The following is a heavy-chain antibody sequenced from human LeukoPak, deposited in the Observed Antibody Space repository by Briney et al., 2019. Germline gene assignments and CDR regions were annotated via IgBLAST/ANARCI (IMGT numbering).Heavy chain of an antibody. CDR2: INHSGST. D-gene: IGHD6-13*01. J-gene: IGHJ4*02. Sequence: SETLSLTCAVYGGSFSGYYWSWIRQPPGKGLEWIGEINHSGSTNYNPSLKSRVTISVDTSKNQFSLKLSSVTAADTAVYYCASRITAAGLAFDFWGQGTLVTVSS. V-gene: IGHV4-34*01. CDR1: GGSFSGYY. CDR3: ASRITAAGLAFDF.